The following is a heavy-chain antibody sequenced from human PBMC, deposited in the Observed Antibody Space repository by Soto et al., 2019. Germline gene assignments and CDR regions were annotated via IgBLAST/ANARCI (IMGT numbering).Heavy chain of an antibody. D-gene: IGHD3-16*01. CDR2: ISYSGST. Sequence: SETLSLTCTVSGGSSGNYYWSWIRQPPGKGLEWIGYISYSGSTNYNPSLKSRGTISQDTSKKQFSLKLSSVTAADTAVYYCARGSDGDYYDYWGQGTLVTVSS. V-gene: IGHV4-59*01. J-gene: IGHJ4*02. CDR1: GGSSGNYY. CDR3: ARGSDGDYYDY.